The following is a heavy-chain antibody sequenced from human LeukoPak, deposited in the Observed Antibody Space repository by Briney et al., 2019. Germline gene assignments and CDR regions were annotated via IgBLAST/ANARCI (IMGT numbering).Heavy chain of an antibody. CDR1: GGSISSDY. J-gene: IGHJ6*02. Sequence: TSETLSLTCTVSGGSISSDYWSWIRQPPGKGLEWIGHIYYSGSTNYNPSLKSRVTISVDMSKNQFSLKLSSVTAADTAVYYCARVGPTTITTYYYYYGMDVWGQGTTVTVSS. CDR3: ARVGPTTITTYYYYYGMDV. V-gene: IGHV4-59*01. CDR2: IYYSGST. D-gene: IGHD4-11*01.